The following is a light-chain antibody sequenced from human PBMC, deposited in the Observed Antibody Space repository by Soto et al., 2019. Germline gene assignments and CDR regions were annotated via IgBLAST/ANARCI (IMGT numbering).Light chain of an antibody. V-gene: IGKV2D-29*02. CDR2: EVS. J-gene: IGKJ5*01. Sequence: DVVMTQTPLSLSVAPGQPASISCKSSQSLLHITGETFLFWYLQKPRQSPQLLIYEVSTRVSGVPDRFSGSGSGTDFTLEISRVETDDVGIYYCMQSKHLPPTFGQGTRLGIE. CDR3: MQSKHLPPT. CDR1: QSLLHITGETF.